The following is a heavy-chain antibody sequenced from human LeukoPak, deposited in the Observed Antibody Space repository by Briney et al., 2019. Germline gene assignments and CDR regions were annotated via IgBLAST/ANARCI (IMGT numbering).Heavy chain of an antibody. CDR2: ISTDGSQT. V-gene: IGHV3-74*01. CDR1: GFTFSNYW. CDR3: VRSLRSADF. J-gene: IGHJ4*02. Sequence: PGGSLRLFCEASGFTFSNYWMHWVRQPPGKGLMWVSQISTDGSQTFYADSVKGRFTISRDNAQNTLFLQMDSLRPEDTAVYYCVRSLRSADFWGQGTLVTVSS.